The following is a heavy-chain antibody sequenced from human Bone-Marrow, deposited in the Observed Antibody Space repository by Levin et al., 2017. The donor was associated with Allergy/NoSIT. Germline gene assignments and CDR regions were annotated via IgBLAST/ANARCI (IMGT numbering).Heavy chain of an antibody. V-gene: IGHV3-23*01. Sequence: PSETLSLTCAASGLNFKNYAMSWVRQAPGKGLEWVSAITGGGHTGYYADSVKGRFTVSRDNSKSTLYLQMSSLRADDTAFYYCAKRGPDIVVVPNSIAPKLDYWGQGTLVTVSS. CDR3: AKRGPDIVVVPNSIAPKLDY. CDR2: ITGGGHTG. CDR1: GLNFKNYA. D-gene: IGHD2-2*01. J-gene: IGHJ4*02.